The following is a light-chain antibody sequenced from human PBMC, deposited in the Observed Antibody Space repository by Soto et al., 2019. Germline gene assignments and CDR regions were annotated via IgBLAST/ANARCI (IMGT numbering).Light chain of an antibody. V-gene: IGLV3-21*04. CDR2: YDS. Sequence: SYELTQPPSVSVAPGKTATITCGGNHFGSKSVHWYQQKPGQAPVLVIYYDSDRPSGIPERFSGSNSGNTATLTISRVEAADEADYYCQVWYSSSDHENVFGTGTKVTVL. CDR3: QVWYSSSDHENV. CDR1: HFGSKS. J-gene: IGLJ1*01.